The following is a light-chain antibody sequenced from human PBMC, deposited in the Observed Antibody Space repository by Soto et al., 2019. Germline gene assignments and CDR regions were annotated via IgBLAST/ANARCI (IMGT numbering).Light chain of an antibody. V-gene: IGKV3D-15*01. Sequence: EIVMTQSPGTLSVSPGERATLSCRASQSVSINLAWYQQKPGQAPRLLIYDASTRATGIPARFSGSGSGTEFTLTISSLQSKDVATYYCQNYNSAPYTFGQGTNLELK. CDR1: QSVSIN. J-gene: IGKJ2*01. CDR2: DAS. CDR3: QNYNSAPYT.